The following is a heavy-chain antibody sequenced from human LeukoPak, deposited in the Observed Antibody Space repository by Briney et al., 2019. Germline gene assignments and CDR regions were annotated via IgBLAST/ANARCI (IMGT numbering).Heavy chain of an antibody. CDR2: IYYSGST. Sequence: PSETLSLTCTVSGDSISSDYWSWIRQPPGKGLEWIGYIYYSGSTNYNPSLKSRVTISVDTSKNQFPLHLSSVTAADTAVYYCARALSLYSSAPYYYYMDVWGKGTTVTVSS. V-gene: IGHV4-59*01. CDR1: GDSISSDY. D-gene: IGHD6-19*01. J-gene: IGHJ6*03. CDR3: ARALSLYSSAPYYYYMDV.